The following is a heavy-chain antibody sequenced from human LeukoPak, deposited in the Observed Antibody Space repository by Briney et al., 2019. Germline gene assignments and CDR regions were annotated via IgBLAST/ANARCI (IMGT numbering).Heavy chain of an antibody. D-gene: IGHD2-2*01. CDR2: VDPEDGET. CDR3: AVVPAAIDMGYFQH. CDR1: GYTFTDYY. Sequence: GATVKISCKASGYTFTDYYMHWVQQAPGKGLEWMGRVDPEDGETIYAEKFQGRVTITADTSTDTAYMELSSLRSEDTAVYYCAVVPAAIDMGYFQHWGQGTLVTVSS. J-gene: IGHJ1*01. V-gene: IGHV1-69-2*01.